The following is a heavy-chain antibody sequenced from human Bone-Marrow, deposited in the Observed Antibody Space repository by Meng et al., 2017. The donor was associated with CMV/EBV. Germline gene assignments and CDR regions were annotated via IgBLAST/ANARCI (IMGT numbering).Heavy chain of an antibody. D-gene: IGHD2-21*01. Sequence: GESLKISCAASGFTFSSYSMNWVRQAPGKGLEWVSSISSSSKYIYYADSVKGRFTISRDNAKNSLYLQMNSLRAEDTAVYYCARAGCGGDCYKVDAFDIWGQGTMVTVSS. CDR1: GFTFSSYS. CDR2: ISSSSKYI. V-gene: IGHV3-21*01. J-gene: IGHJ3*02. CDR3: ARAGCGGDCYKVDAFDI.